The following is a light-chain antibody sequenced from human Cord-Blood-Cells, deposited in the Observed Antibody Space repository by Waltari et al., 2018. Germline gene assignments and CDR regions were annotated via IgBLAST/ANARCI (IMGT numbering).Light chain of an antibody. V-gene: IGKV1-33*01. J-gene: IGKJ3*01. CDR3: QQYDNLLFT. Sequence: DIQMTQSPSSLSASVGDRVTITFQASQDISNYLNWYQQKPGKAPKLLIYDASNLETGVPSRFSGSGSGTDVTFTISSLQPEDIATYYCQQYDNLLFTFGPGTKVDIK. CDR1: QDISNY. CDR2: DAS.